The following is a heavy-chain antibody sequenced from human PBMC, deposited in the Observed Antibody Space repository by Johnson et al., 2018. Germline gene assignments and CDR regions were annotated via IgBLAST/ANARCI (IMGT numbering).Heavy chain of an antibody. CDR3: ARGGMTQGFDS. CDR1: GFTFSTTW. CDR2: INSDGSDT. D-gene: IGHD3-16*01. Sequence: VQLQESGGGLVQPGESLRLSCAASGFTFSTTWMHWVRQAPGKGLVWVSRINSDGSDTIYAASVKVQFTVARDNAQSTLYLQMNSLRAEDTAVYYCARGGMTQGFDSWGQATMVTGSS. J-gene: IGHJ3*02. V-gene: IGHV3-74*01.